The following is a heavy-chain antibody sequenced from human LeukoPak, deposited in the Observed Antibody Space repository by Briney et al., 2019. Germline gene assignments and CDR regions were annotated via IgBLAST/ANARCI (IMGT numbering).Heavy chain of an antibody. Sequence: GGSLRLSCAASGFTFSSYAMSWVRQAPGKGLEWVSAISGSGGSTYYADSVKGRFTISRDNSKNTLYLQMNSLRAEDTAVYYCANSARGVIITPGYFDYWGQGTLVTVSS. J-gene: IGHJ4*02. V-gene: IGHV3-23*01. D-gene: IGHD3-10*01. CDR2: ISGSGGST. CDR1: GFTFSSYA. CDR3: ANSARGVIITPGYFDY.